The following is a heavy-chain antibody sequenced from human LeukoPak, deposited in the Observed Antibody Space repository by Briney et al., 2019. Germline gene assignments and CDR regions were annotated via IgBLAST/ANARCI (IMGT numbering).Heavy chain of an antibody. Sequence: SETLSLTCIVSGGSISSYYWTWIRQPPGKGLEWIGYLYYSGSTNYNPSLKSRVTISVDTSKNQFSLKLSSVTAADTAVYYCARVGAARGEDFDYWGQGILVTVSS. CDR2: LYYSGST. V-gene: IGHV4-59*01. CDR1: GGSISSYY. J-gene: IGHJ4*02. D-gene: IGHD3-10*01. CDR3: ARVGAARGEDFDY.